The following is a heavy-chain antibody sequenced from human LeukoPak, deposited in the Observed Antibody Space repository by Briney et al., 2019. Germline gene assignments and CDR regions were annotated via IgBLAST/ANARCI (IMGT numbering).Heavy chain of an antibody. CDR3: VRGYSFGPYGMDV. Sequence: GRSLRLSCAASGFTFSSYAMHWVRQAPGKGLEYASAISDSGGSTYYADSVKGRFTISRDNSKNTLYLQMSSLRAEDTAVYFCVRGYSFGPYGMDVWGQGTTVTVSS. CDR1: GFTFSSYA. D-gene: IGHD2-15*01. J-gene: IGHJ6*02. CDR2: ISDSGGST. V-gene: IGHV3-64D*09.